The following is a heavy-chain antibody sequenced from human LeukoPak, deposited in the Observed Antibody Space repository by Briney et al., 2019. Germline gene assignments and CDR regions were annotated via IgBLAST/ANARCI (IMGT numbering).Heavy chain of an antibody. D-gene: IGHD3-10*01. CDR3: ARDRIVMIRGIVKEPYYFDY. V-gene: IGHV4-39*07. J-gene: IGHJ4*02. CDR1: GGSISSSSYY. Sequence: SETLSLTCTVSGGSISSSSYYWACIRQPPGKGLECIGSIFYNGGTYSNPSLKSRITLSVTTSKNQFSLRLSSVTAGDSAVYYCARDRIVMIRGIVKEPYYFDYWGQGSPVTVSS. CDR2: IFYNGGT.